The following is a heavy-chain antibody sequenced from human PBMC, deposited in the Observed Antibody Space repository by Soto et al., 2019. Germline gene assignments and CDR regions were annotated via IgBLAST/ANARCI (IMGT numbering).Heavy chain of an antibody. V-gene: IGHV4-39*07. J-gene: IGHJ2*01. CDR2: IYYSGST. Sequence: SETLSLTCTVSGGSISSSSYYLGWIRQPPGKGLEWIGSIYYSGSTYYNPSLKSRVTISVDTSKNQFSLKLSSVTAADTAVYYCARNIPADLYFDLWGRGTLVTVSS. CDR3: ARNIPADLYFDL. D-gene: IGHD6-13*01. CDR1: GGSISSSSYY.